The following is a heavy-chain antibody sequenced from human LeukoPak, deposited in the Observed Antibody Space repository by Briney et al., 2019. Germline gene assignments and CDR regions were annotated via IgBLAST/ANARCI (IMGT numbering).Heavy chain of an antibody. J-gene: IGHJ4*02. D-gene: IGHD4-17*01. CDR1: GFTFSSYA. V-gene: IGHV4-59*08. CDR3: ARQPDYGDQVFDY. Sequence: GSLRLSCAASGFTFSSYAMSWVRPAPGKGLEWIGGVSSTGATNYNPSLKSRLTMSLDTSQKQFALKLTTVTAADTAVYYCARQPDYGDQVFDYWGQGTLVTVSS. CDR2: VSSTGAT.